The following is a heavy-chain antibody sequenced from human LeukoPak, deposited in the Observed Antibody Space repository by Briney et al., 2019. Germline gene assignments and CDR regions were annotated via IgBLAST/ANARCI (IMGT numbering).Heavy chain of an antibody. V-gene: IGHV4-39*02. CDR3: ARDAVGDAFDI. Sequence: SETLSLTCTVYGGSVSSPTYYWGWIRQPPGKGLEWIGTIFYSGNTYYNPSLKTRVTISIDTSKNHFSLKLSSVTAADTAVYYCARDAVGDAFDIWGQGTMVTASS. CDR2: IFYSGNT. J-gene: IGHJ3*02. CDR1: GGSVSSPTYY. D-gene: IGHD6-19*01.